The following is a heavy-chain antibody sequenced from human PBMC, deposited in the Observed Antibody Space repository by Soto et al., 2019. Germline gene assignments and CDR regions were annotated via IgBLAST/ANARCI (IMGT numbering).Heavy chain of an antibody. CDR1: SGSISSTIYS. CDR3: ARDLWGYCGTDCYPLDV. J-gene: IGHJ6*02. D-gene: IGHD2-21*02. V-gene: IGHV4-39*07. Sequence: SETLSLTCTVSSGSISSTIYSWDWIRQPPGKGLEWIGSIFYSGSTYYNPSLKSRVTISVDTSKNQFSLKLNSVTAADTAVYYCARDLWGYCGTDCYPLDVWGQGTTVT. CDR2: IFYSGST.